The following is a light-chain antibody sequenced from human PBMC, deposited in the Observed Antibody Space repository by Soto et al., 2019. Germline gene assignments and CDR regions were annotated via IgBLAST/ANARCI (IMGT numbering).Light chain of an antibody. Sequence: EIVLTQSPGTLSYSPSERCTLSCSGSQSVSSSYLAWYQQIPGQAPRLLIYDASSLESGVPSRFSGSGSGTEFTRTISSLQPDDFATYYCQQYNSYLITFGQGTRLEIK. CDR2: DAS. V-gene: IGKV3-20*01. CDR3: QQYNSYLIT. CDR1: QSVSSSY. J-gene: IGKJ5*01.